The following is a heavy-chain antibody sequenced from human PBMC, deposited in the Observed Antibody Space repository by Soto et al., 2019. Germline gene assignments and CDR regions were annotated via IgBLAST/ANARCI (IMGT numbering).Heavy chain of an antibody. V-gene: IGHV1-18*01. D-gene: IGHD1-26*01. Sequence: ASVTVCCKASGYTFTSYGIRWVRQAPGQGLEWMGWISAYNGNTNYAQKLQGRVTMTTDTSTSTAYMELRSLRSDDTAVYYCARDAAVGLFDYWGQGTLVTVSS. CDR1: GYTFTSYG. J-gene: IGHJ4*02. CDR3: ARDAAVGLFDY. CDR2: ISAYNGNT.